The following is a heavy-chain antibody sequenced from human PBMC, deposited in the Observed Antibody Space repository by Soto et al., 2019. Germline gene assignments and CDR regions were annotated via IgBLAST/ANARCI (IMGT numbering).Heavy chain of an antibody. J-gene: IGHJ4*02. CDR1: GGSFSTNH. D-gene: IGHD6-25*01. CDR2: ISPDGAT. Sequence: QVQLHQWCAGLVRPSATLALTCAVNGGSFSTNHWNWIRQSPGKGLEWIGEISPDGATNFKPTLKSRLSMSVEASERQFSLHLTSVTAADTAVYFCARGLAAQSVYFGFWGQGTLVTVSS. CDR3: ARGLAAQSVYFGF. V-gene: IGHV4-34*01.